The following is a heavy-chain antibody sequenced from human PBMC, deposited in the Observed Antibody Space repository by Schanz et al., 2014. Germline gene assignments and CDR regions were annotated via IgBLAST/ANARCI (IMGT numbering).Heavy chain of an antibody. J-gene: IGHJ4*02. CDR3: ARDRVQYSSGWYSDS. V-gene: IGHV3-21*01. CDR2: LSFDSRHI. D-gene: IGHD6-19*01. CDR1: GFSFDSYN. Sequence: DVQLVESGGGLVKPGGSLRLSCTASGFSFDSYNMNWVRQSPGKGLEWVAFLSFDSRHIYYADSVKGRFTISRDNAKNSLYLQMSSLRAEDTAVYYCARDRVQYSSGWYSDSWGQGTLVTVSS.